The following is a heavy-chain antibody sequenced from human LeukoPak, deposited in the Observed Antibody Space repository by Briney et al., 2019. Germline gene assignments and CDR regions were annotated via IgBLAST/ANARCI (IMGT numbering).Heavy chain of an antibody. J-gene: IGHJ3*02. CDR3: ARHDGYKLAFDI. CDR2: IYYSGST. D-gene: IGHD5-12*01. V-gene: IGHV4-59*08. Sequence: SETLSLTCTVSGGSISSYYWSWIRQPPGKGLEWLGYIYYSGSTNYNPSLKSRVHILVDTSKNQFSLKLSSVTAADTAVYYCARHDGYKLAFDIWGQGTMVTVSS. CDR1: GGSISSYY.